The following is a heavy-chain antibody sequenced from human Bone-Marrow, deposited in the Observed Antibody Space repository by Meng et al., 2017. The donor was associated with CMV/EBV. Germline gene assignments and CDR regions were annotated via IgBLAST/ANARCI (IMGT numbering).Heavy chain of an antibody. Sequence: ASVKVSCKASGYTFTSYYMHWVRQAPGQGLEWMGIINPSGGSTSYAQKFQGRVTMTRDTSTSTVYMELSSLRSEDTAVYYCARGDCSSTSCYTGTGYYWGQGTLVTVSS. J-gene: IGHJ4*02. CDR1: GYTFTSYY. V-gene: IGHV1-46*01. CDR2: INPSGGST. D-gene: IGHD2-2*02. CDR3: ARGDCSSTSCYTGTGYY.